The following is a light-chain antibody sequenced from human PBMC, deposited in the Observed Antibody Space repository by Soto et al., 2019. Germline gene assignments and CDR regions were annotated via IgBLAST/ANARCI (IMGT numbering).Light chain of an antibody. Sequence: QSALTQPRSVSGSPGQSVTISCTGTSSDVGSYNYVSWYQLHPGKAPKLMIYDVSQRPSGVPDRFSGSKSGNTASLTISGLQAEDEADYYCCSYEGSYTFEWVFGGGTKLTVL. CDR3: CSYEGSYTFEWV. CDR1: SSDVGSYNY. CDR2: DVS. J-gene: IGLJ3*02. V-gene: IGLV2-11*01.